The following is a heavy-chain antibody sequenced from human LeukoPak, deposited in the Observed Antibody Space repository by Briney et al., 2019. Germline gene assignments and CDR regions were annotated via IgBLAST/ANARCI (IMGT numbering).Heavy chain of an antibody. CDR1: GYTFTSYG. V-gene: IGHV1-18*01. CDR2: ISAYNGNT. D-gene: IGHD5-24*01. J-gene: IGHJ4*02. CDR3: SRDLAPMGGNGKNCPY. Sequence: ASVKVSCKASGYTFTSYGISWVRQAPGQGLEWMGWISAYNGNTNYAQKLQGRVTMTTDTSTSTAYMELRSLRSDDTAVYYCSRDLAPMGGNGKNCPYGGKGTLVTVS.